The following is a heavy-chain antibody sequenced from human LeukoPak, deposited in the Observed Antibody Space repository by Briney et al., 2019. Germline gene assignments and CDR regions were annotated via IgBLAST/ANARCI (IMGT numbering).Heavy chain of an antibody. J-gene: IGHJ6*03. CDR2: MNPNSGKT. Sequence: GASVKVSCKASGYTFTSYDINWVRQATGQGLEGMGWMNPNSGKTGYAQKFQGRVTMTRNTSISTAYMELGSLRPEDPAVYYCARGFATMSYYMDVWGKGTTVTISS. CDR1: GYTFTSYD. D-gene: IGHD5-24*01. V-gene: IGHV1-8*01. CDR3: ARGFATMSYYMDV.